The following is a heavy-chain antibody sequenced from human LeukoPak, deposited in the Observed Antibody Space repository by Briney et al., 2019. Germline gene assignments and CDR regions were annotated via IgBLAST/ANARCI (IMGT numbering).Heavy chain of an antibody. CDR1: GGSISSYY. CDR2: IYTSGST. V-gene: IGHV4-4*07. D-gene: IGHD3-22*01. CDR3: ARGRYCYDSSGGDYFDY. J-gene: IGHJ4*02. Sequence: KTSETLSLTCTVSGGSISSYYWSWIRQPAGKGLEWIGRIYTSGSTNYNPSLKSRVTMSVDTSKNQFSLKLSSVNAADTAVYYCARGRYCYDSSGGDYFDYWGQGTLVTVSS.